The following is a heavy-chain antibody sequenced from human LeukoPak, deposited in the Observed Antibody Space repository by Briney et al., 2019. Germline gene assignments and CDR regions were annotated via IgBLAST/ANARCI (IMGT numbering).Heavy chain of an antibody. Sequence: VASVKVSCKASGGTFSSYAISWVRLAPGQGLEWMGGIIPIFGTANYAQKFQGRVTITTDESTSTAYMELSSLRSEDTAVYYCARANYYDSSGYFLFDYWGQGTLVTVSS. V-gene: IGHV1-69*05. CDR3: ARANYYDSSGYFLFDY. CDR1: GGTFSSYA. D-gene: IGHD3-22*01. J-gene: IGHJ4*02. CDR2: IIPIFGTA.